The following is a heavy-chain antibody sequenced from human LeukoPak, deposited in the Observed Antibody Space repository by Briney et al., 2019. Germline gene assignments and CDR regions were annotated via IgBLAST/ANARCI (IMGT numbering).Heavy chain of an antibody. J-gene: IGHJ4*02. V-gene: IGHV1-2*02. D-gene: IGHD1-26*01. CDR3: ARGLVGATWSDY. Sequence: ASVKVSCKASGYTFTGYYMHWVRQAPGQGLEWMGWINPNSGGTNYAQKFQGRVTMTRDTSISTGYMELRRLRSDDTAVYYCARGLVGATWSDYWGQGTLVTVSS. CDR1: GYTFTGYY. CDR2: INPNSGGT.